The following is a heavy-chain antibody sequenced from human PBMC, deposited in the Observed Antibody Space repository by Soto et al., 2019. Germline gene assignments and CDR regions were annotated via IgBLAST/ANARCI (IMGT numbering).Heavy chain of an antibody. J-gene: IGHJ5*02. V-gene: IGHV1-18*04. CDR1: GYSFSTNG. CDR2: ISANTGDT. CDR3: AKDKGDFTFGP. Sequence: QVQLAQSGAEVKKPGASITVSCKASGYSFSTNGVSWVRQAPGQGLEWMGWISANTGDTLYAEKFEDRITLTAETPTTTAYMELRRLRPDDTATYFCAKDKGDFTFGPWGQGTLITVSS. D-gene: IGHD3-3*01.